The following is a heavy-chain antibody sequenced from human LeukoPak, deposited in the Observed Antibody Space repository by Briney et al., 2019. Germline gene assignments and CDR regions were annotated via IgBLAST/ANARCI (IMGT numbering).Heavy chain of an antibody. CDR1: GGSLSGYY. CDR3: ARGPDIVVVVAATLDWYFDL. J-gene: IGHJ2*01. V-gene: IGHV4-34*01. CDR2: INHSGST. D-gene: IGHD2-15*01. Sequence: MPSETLSLTCAVYGGSLSGYYWSWIRQPPGKGLEWIGEINHSGSTNYNPSLKSRVTISVDTSRNQFSLKLSSVTAADTAVYYCARGPDIVVVVAATLDWYFDLWGRGTLVTVSS.